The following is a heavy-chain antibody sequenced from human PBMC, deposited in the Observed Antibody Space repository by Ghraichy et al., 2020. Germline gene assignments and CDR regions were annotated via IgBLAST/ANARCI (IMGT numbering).Heavy chain of an antibody. J-gene: IGHJ4*02. CDR3: AREDCSGGSCYLNY. D-gene: IGHD2-15*01. V-gene: IGHV4-34*01. CDR1: GGSFSGYY. CDR2: INHSGST. Sequence: LETLSLTCAVYGGSFSGYYWSWIRQPPGKGLEWIGEINHSGSTNYNPSLKSRVTISVDTSKNQFSLKLSSATAADTAVYYCAREDCSGGSCYLNYWGQGTLVTVSS.